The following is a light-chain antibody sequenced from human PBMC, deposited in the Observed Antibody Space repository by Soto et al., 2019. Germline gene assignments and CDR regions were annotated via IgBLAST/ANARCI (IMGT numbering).Light chain of an antibody. CDR2: APS. Sequence: IQITHSPSSLSSSVLDIFTITCLTSQTISTYLNWYQHKPGKAPEVLIYAPSNLQSGVPSRFSGSGSGTDFTLTISSLQPADSATYYCQQSYRTPITFGQGTRLEI. V-gene: IGKV1-39*01. J-gene: IGKJ5*01. CDR1: QTISTY. CDR3: QQSYRTPIT.